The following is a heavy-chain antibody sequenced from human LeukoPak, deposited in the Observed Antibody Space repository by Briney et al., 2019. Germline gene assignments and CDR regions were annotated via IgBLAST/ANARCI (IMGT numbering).Heavy chain of an antibody. CDR1: GITFSNSG. CDR3: AKDGDWTFDI. Sequence: GGSLRLSCEASGITFSNSGMHWVRQALGKGLEWVAYIGHDGRNKFYTESVRGRFTISGDNSMKMAYLQMNSLRTEDTAIYFCAKDGDWTFDIWGQGTMVTVSS. CDR2: IGHDGRNK. V-gene: IGHV3-30*02. J-gene: IGHJ3*02. D-gene: IGHD2-21*01.